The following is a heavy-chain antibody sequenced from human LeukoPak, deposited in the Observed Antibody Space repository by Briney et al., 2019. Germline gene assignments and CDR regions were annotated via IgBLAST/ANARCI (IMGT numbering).Heavy chain of an antibody. J-gene: IGHJ4*02. CDR1: GGTFNSYG. CDR2: IIPILGTA. V-gene: IGHV1-69*10. D-gene: IGHD3-3*01. Sequence: SVKVSCKASGGTFNSYGIIWVRQAPGQGLEWMGGIIPILGTANYAQKFQGRVTITADKSTSTAYMELSSLRSEDTAVYYCARYYDFWSGYDYWGQGTLVTVSS. CDR3: ARYYDFWSGYDY.